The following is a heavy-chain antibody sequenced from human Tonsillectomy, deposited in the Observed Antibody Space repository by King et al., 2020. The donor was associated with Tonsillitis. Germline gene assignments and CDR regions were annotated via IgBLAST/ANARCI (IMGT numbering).Heavy chain of an antibody. J-gene: IGHJ5*02. V-gene: IGHV3-23*04. D-gene: IGHD5-12*01. CDR2: ISSSGAST. CDR3: AKAGRGSRYDYLIWFDP. CDR1: GFTFSSYA. Sequence: VQLVESGGGLVHPGGSLRVSCAASGFTFSSYAMSWVRQAQGKGLDWVSTISSSGASTYYADSVKGRFTISRDNYKNTLYLQMNSLRAEDTAVYFYAKAGRGSRYDYLIWFDPWGQGTLVTVSS.